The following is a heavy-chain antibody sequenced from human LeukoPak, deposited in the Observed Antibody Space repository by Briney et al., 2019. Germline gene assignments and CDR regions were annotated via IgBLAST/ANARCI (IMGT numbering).Heavy chain of an antibody. V-gene: IGHV3-7*01. D-gene: IGHD1-14*01. Sequence: GSLRLSCAASGFIFNNYWTSWVRQAPGNGLEWVANIKQDGSEKYYVDSVKGRFTISRDNAKNSLYLQMNSLRAEDTAVYYCARAHRSRAFDYWGQGTLVTVSS. CDR2: IKQDGSEK. J-gene: IGHJ4*02. CDR3: ARAHRSRAFDY. CDR1: GFIFNNYW.